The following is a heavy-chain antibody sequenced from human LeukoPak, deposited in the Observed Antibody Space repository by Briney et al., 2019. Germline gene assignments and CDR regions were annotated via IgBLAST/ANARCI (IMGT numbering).Heavy chain of an antibody. Sequence: SETLSLTCSVSDGSINSYYWNWIRRPPGKGLEWIGYIYYNGNTNYSPSLKSRVTMSVDTSKNLFSLKVSSVTAADTAAYYCARGRSNYYGMDVWGQGTTVTVSS. CDR3: ARGRSNYYGMDV. J-gene: IGHJ6*02. D-gene: IGHD1-26*01. CDR1: DGSINSYY. CDR2: IYYNGNT. V-gene: IGHV4-59*01.